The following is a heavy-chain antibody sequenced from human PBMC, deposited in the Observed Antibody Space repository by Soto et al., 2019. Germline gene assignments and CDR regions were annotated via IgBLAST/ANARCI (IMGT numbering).Heavy chain of an antibody. CDR3: ARGRDPYKGGNY. CDR2: IQPSGST. V-gene: IGHV4-34*01. J-gene: IGHJ4*02. CDR1: GWVFSYYF. D-gene: IGHD3-16*01. Sequence: QVEVTPWGRGMVKPFGALFLPWAGFGWVFSYYFLRLNRPAPGEGLEWIGEIQPSGSTNYNPSLQSRVTMSLDTSKTQFSLRLTSVTAADTAVYYCARGRDPYKGGNYWGQGTLVSVSS.